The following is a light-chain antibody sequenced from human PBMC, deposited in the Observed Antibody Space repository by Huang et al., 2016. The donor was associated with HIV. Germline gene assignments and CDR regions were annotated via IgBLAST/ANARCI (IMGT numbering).Light chain of an antibody. Sequence: DIQMTQSPSSLSASAGDRVTITCRASQGISKSLAWDQQKVGKAPKLLLYAASRLESGVPSRFSGGGSGTDYTLTISSLQPEDFVTYYCQQYYTTPWTFGQGTRVEIK. V-gene: IGKV1-NL1*01. CDR1: QGISKS. J-gene: IGKJ1*01. CDR2: AAS. CDR3: QQYYTTPWT.